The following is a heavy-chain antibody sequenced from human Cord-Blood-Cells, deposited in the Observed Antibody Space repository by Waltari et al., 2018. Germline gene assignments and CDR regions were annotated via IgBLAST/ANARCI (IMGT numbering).Heavy chain of an antibody. Sequence: EVQLLESGGGLVQPGGSLRLSCAASGFTFSSYAMSWVRQAPGKGLEWVSDISGSGGSTYYADSVKGRFTISRDNSKNTLYLQMNSLRAEDTAVYYCAKRQGYYYYYGMDVWGQGTTVTVSS. CDR1: GFTFSSYA. CDR2: ISGSGGST. J-gene: IGHJ6*02. V-gene: IGHV3-23*01. CDR3: AKRQGYYYYYGMDV.